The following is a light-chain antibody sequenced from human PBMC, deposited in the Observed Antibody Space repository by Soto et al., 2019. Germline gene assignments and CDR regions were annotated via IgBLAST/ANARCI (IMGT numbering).Light chain of an antibody. Sequence: DIQMTQSPSSVSASVGDRVTITCRASQDIRGWLAWYQQKPGKAPELLISSASSLQSGVPSRFSGSGSGTDFTLTISSLQSEDFATYFCQQSSSFPITFGQGTRLEIK. J-gene: IGKJ5*01. CDR3: QQSSSFPIT. V-gene: IGKV1-12*01. CDR2: SAS. CDR1: QDIRGW.